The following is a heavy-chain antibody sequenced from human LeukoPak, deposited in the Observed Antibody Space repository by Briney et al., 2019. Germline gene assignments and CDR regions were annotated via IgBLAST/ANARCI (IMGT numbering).Heavy chain of an antibody. CDR2: ISDSGRST. J-gene: IGHJ4*02. CDR1: GFTFSSYA. V-gene: IGHV3-23*01. Sequence: PGGSLRLSCAASGFTFSSYAMTWVRQAPGKGLEWVSAISDSGRSTYYADSVKGWFTISRDISKSTLYLQMNSLRAEDTALYSCAKGQKWELPLDFWGQGTLVTVSS. D-gene: IGHD1-26*01. CDR3: AKGQKWELPLDF.